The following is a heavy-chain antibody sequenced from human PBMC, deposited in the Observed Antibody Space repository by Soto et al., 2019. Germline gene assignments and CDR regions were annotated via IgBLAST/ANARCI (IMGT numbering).Heavy chain of an antibody. D-gene: IGHD1-26*01. CDR1: GFTFSSYE. V-gene: IGHV3-48*03. J-gene: IGHJ5*02. Sequence: EVQLVESGGGLVQPGGSLRLSCAASGFTFSSYEMNWVRQAPGKGLEWVSYISSSGSTIYYADSVKGRFTISRDNAKNSLDLQMNSLRAEDTAVYYCARAGYSGSYYRWFDPWGQGTLVTVSS. CDR3: ARAGYSGSYYRWFDP. CDR2: ISSSGSTI.